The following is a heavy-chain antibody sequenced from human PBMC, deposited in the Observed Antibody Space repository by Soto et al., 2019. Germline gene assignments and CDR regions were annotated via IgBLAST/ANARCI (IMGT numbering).Heavy chain of an antibody. CDR2: IIPILGIA. Sequence: GASVKVSCKASGGTFSSYTISWVRQAPGQGLAWMGRIIPILGIANYAQKFQGRVTITADKSTSTAYMELSSLRSEDTAVYYCARLRSTIFGVVPDVQDIWFDPWGQGTLVTVSS. CDR3: ARLRSTIFGVVPDVQDIWFDP. V-gene: IGHV1-69*02. D-gene: IGHD3-3*01. CDR1: GGTFSSYT. J-gene: IGHJ5*02.